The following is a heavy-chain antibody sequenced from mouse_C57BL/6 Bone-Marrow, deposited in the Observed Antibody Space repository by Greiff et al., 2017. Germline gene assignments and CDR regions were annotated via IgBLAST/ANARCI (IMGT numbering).Heavy chain of an antibody. J-gene: IGHJ1*03. D-gene: IGHD1-1*01. CDR1: GFSFNTYA. CDR3: VRGYYGSSADWYFDV. Sequence: LVESGGGLVQPKGSLKLSCAASGFSFNTYAMNWVRQAPGKGLEWVARIRSKSNNYATYYADSVKDRFTISRDDSESMLYLQMNNLKTEDTAMYYCVRGYYGSSADWYFDVWGTGTTVTVSS. CDR2: IRSKSNNYAT. V-gene: IGHV10-1*01.